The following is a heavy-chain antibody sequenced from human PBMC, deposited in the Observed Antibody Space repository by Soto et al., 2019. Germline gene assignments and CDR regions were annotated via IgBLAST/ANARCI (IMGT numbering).Heavy chain of an antibody. D-gene: IGHD6-13*01. Sequence: ETLSLTFAVSGYSISSGYYWGWIRQPPGKGLEWIGSIYHSGSTYYNPSLKSRVTISVDTSKNQFSLKLSSVTAADTAVYYCAREGRSSWLDYWGQGTLVTVSS. CDR1: GYSISSGYY. CDR3: AREGRSSWLDY. V-gene: IGHV4-38-2*02. CDR2: IYHSGST. J-gene: IGHJ4*02.